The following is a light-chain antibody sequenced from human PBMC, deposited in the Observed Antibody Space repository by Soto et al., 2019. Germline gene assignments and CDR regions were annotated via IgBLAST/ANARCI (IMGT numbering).Light chain of an antibody. CDR2: WAS. V-gene: IGKV4-1*01. CDR3: HQYYSIPLT. J-gene: IGKJ4*01. CDR1: QSVLYNSNNKNY. Sequence: DIVMTQSPDSLAVSLGERATINCKSSQSVLYNSNNKNYLAWYRQKPGQPPELLIYWASTRESGVPGRFSGSGSGTDFTLTISSLQAEDVAVYYCHQYYSIPLTFGGGTKVEIK.